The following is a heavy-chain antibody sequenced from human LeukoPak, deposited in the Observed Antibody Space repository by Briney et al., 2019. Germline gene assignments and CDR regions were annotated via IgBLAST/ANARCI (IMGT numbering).Heavy chain of an antibody. CDR3: ARGPAASHRNWFDP. V-gene: IGHV1-8*01. CDR1: GYTFTNYD. D-gene: IGHD2-15*01. CDR2: MNPNSGYT. J-gene: IGHJ5*02. Sequence: GASVKVSCKASGYTFTNYDVNWVRQATGQGLEWMGWMNPNSGYTGHAQKFQGRVTMTRNTSISTAYMELSSLRSEDTAVYYCARGPAASHRNWFDPWGQGTPVTVSS.